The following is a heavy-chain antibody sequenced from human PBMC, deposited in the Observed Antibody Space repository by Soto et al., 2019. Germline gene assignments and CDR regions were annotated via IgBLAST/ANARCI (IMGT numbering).Heavy chain of an antibody. CDR1: GGTFSSYT. V-gene: IGHV1-69*04. Sequence: ASVKVSCKASGGTFSSYTISWVRQAPGQGLEWMGRIIPILGITNYAQKFQGRVTITRDTSASTAYMELSSLRSEDTAVYYCARDFSYYYGSGSYYNNRVGNWFDPWGQGTLVTVSS. D-gene: IGHD3-10*01. CDR2: IIPILGIT. J-gene: IGHJ5*02. CDR3: ARDFSYYYGSGSYYNNRVGNWFDP.